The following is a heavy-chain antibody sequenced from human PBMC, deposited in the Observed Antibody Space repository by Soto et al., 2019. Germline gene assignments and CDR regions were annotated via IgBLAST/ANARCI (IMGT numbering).Heavy chain of an antibody. CDR3: ARSWNEYFEY. D-gene: IGHD1-1*01. CDR2: IGSDGTTI. CDR1: GFTFRSYE. Sequence: PGGSLRLSCAASGFTFRSYEMNWVRQAPGKGLEWVSYIGSDGTTIYYADSVKGRFTIFRDNTKKSLYLQMNSLRAEDTALYYCARSWNEYFEYWGQGTPVTVSS. V-gene: IGHV3-48*03. J-gene: IGHJ4*02.